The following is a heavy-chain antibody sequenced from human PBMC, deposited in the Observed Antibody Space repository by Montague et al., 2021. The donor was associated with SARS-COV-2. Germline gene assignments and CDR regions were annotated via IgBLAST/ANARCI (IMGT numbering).Heavy chain of an antibody. D-gene: IGHD4-23*01. V-gene: IGHV4-59*01. Sequence: SETLSLTCTASGGSIGAYYWSWIRQPPGKGLEWIGYIDNSGSTNHNPSLESRVTMSVDTSKNQFSLKLTSVTAAATAVYYCARHGGKDAFDNWGRGTMVTVSS. CDR3: ARHGGKDAFDN. CDR2: IDNSGST. J-gene: IGHJ3*02. CDR1: GGSIGAYY.